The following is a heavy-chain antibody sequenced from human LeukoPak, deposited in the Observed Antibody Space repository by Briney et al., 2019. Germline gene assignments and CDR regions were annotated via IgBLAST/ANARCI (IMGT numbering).Heavy chain of an antibody. Sequence: GGSLRLSCAASGFIFSSHGMHWVRQAPGKGLEWVAVIWYDGSNKYYADSVKGRFTISRDSAKNSLYLQMNSLRAEDTAVYYCARRNQLGYCSSTSCYTLDYWGQGTLVTVSS. V-gene: IGHV3-33*01. CDR2: IWYDGSNK. J-gene: IGHJ4*02. CDR1: GFIFSSHG. CDR3: ARRNQLGYCSSTSCYTLDY. D-gene: IGHD2-2*02.